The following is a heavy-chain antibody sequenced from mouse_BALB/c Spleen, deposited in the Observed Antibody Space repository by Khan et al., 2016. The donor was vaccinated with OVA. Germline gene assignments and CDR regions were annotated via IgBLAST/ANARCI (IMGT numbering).Heavy chain of an antibody. CDR3: ARDDYFVGDAMDY. V-gene: IGHV1S56*01. D-gene: IGHD2-4*01. CDR2: LYPGSVNT. CDR1: GYTFTTYY. J-gene: IGHJ4*01. Sequence: QVRLQQSGPELVKPGASVRISCKASGYTFTTYYIHWVKQRPGQGLEWIGWLYPGSVNTKYNEQFKGKATLTADKSSSTAYMQLSSLTSEDSAVSFSARDDYFVGDAMDYWGQGTSVTVSS.